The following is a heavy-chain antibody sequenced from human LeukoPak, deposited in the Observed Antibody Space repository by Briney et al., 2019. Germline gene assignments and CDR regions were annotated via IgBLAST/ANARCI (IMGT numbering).Heavy chain of an antibody. V-gene: IGHV3-21*01. Sequence: GSLRLSCAASGFTFSSYSMNWVRQAPGKGLEWVSSISSSSSYIYYADSVKGRFTISRDNAKNSLYLQMNSLRAEDTAVYYCARDPDYGGNFGLYGMDVWGQGTTVTVSS. CDR1: GFTFSSYS. CDR2: ISSSSSYI. J-gene: IGHJ6*02. CDR3: ARDPDYGGNFGLYGMDV. D-gene: IGHD4-23*01.